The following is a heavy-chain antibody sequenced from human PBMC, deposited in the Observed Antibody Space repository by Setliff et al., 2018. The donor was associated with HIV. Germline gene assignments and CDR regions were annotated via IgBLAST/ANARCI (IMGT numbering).Heavy chain of an antibody. V-gene: IGHV4-59*05. CDR3: SRGTHTFDI. CDR1: GGSISSYY. J-gene: IGHJ3*02. Sequence: ASETLSLTCTVSGGSISSYYWSWIRQPPGKGLEWIGSIYYSGSTYYNPSLKSRVTISVDTSKNQFSLKLSSVTAADTAVYYCSRGTHTFDIWGQGTMVTVSS. CDR2: IYYSGST. D-gene: IGHD2-21*01.